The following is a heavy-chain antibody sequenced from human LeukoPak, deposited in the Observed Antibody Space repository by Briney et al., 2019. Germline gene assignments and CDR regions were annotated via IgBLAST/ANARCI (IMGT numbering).Heavy chain of an antibody. CDR2: ISGSGTRT. J-gene: IGHJ4*02. CDR3: AREPTAAGYVDY. V-gene: IGHV3-23*01. D-gene: IGHD3-16*01. Sequence: GASLRLSCAASGFTFSSYAMSWVRQAPGKGLEWVSAISGSGTRTYYADSVKGRFTVSRDNSKNTLYLQMNSLRAEDTAIYYCAREPTAAGYVDYWGQGTLATVSS. CDR1: GFTFSSYA.